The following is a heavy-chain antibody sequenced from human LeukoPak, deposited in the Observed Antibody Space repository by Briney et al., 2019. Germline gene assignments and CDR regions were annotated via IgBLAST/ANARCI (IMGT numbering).Heavy chain of an antibody. V-gene: IGHV4-31*03. CDR2: IYYSGST. CDR1: GGSISSGGYY. D-gene: IGHD3-10*01. CDR3: ARHVPTMVRGVTSFDY. J-gene: IGHJ4*02. Sequence: SETLSLTCTVSGGSISSGGYYWSWIRQHPGKGLEWIGYIYYSGSTYYNPSLKSRVTISVDTSKNQFSLKLSSVTAADTAVYYCARHVPTMVRGVTSFDYWGQGTLVTVSS.